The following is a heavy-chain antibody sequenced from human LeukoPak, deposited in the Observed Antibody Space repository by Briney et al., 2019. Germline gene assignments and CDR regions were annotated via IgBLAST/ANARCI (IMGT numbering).Heavy chain of an antibody. J-gene: IGHJ6*03. CDR1: GGSISSGSYY. Sequence: SKTLSLTCTVSGGSISSGSYYWSWIRQPAGKGLEWIGRIYTSGSTNYNPSLKSRVTISVDTSKNQFSLKLSSVTAADTAVYYCARSRGRAGGYSYYYMDVWGKGTTVTVSS. D-gene: IGHD1-14*01. CDR2: IYTSGST. CDR3: ARSRGRAGGYSYYYMDV. V-gene: IGHV4-61*02.